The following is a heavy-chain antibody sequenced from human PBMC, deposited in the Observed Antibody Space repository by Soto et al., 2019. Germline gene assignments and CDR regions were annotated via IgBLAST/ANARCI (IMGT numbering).Heavy chain of an antibody. D-gene: IGHD2-2*01. J-gene: IGHJ6*02. V-gene: IGHV3-48*02. Sequence: GGSLRLSCAASGFIFSTYSMNWVRQAPGKGLEWVSYISGSSSITYYADSVKGRFTVSRDNAKNSLYLQMNSLRDEDTAVYYCAAEGGFCSGTSCYDGGRYYYYGMGVWGQGTTVTVSS. CDR1: GFIFSTYS. CDR2: ISGSSSIT. CDR3: AAEGGFCSGTSCYDGGRYYYYGMGV.